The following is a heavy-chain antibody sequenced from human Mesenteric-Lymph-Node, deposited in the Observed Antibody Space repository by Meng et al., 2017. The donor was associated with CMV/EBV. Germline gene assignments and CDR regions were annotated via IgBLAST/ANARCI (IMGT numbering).Heavy chain of an antibody. V-gene: IGHV1-69*05. CDR3: ARGDRKFWFGELDY. J-gene: IGHJ4*02. CDR2: IIPVFGSA. D-gene: IGHD3-10*01. Sequence: SVKVSCKASGYTFTSYDINWVRQATGQGLEWMGGIIPVFGSANYAQKFQGRVTITTDESTSTAYMELSSLRSEDTAIYYCARGDRKFWFGELDYWGQGTLVTVSS. CDR1: GYTFTSYD.